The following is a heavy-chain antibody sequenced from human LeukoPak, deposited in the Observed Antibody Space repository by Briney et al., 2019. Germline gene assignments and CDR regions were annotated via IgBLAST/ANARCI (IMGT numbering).Heavy chain of an antibody. CDR1: GGSISSYY. Sequence: SETLSLTCTVSGGSISSYYWSWIRQPPGKGLEWIGYIHYSGSTNYNPSLKSRVTISVDTSKNQFSLKLSSVTAADTAVYYCARVPPKPHFWRGYYEYYFDYWGQGTLVTVSS. CDR2: IHYSGST. D-gene: IGHD3-3*02. V-gene: IGHV4-59*01. CDR3: ARVPPKPHFWRGYYEYYFDY. J-gene: IGHJ4*02.